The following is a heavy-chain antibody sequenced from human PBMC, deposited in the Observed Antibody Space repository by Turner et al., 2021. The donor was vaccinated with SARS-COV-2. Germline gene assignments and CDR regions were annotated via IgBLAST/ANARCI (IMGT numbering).Heavy chain of an antibody. CDR3: ARARGVDYYDSSEKRFDP. D-gene: IGHD3-22*01. J-gene: IGHJ5*02. Sequence: QVQLVQSRAGVNPPASSSMVSRKASAGTFSSDAIRWVQQARGQGLEWMGGMSPNCGTANYAQKFKDRVTITADEATRTADMELSSLRSEDTAVYDCARARGVDYYDSSEKRFDPWGQGTLVTVSS. CDR2: MSPNCGTA. CDR1: AGTFSSDA. V-gene: IGHV1-69*01.